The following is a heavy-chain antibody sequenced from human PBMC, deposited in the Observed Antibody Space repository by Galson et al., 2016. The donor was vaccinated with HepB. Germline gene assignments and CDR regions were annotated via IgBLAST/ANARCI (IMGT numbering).Heavy chain of an antibody. J-gene: IGHJ3*01. CDR3: ARDLPDDSVEYFDVFDL. Sequence: SLRLSCAASGFNFSDYYMNWIRQAPGKGLEWVSYVSRSGDSKLYADSVRGRFTISRDNVKKSLYLQMTNLRHEDTAVYYCARDLPDDSVEYFDVFDLWGQGTMVTVSS. CDR2: VSRSGDSK. CDR1: GFNFSDYY. D-gene: IGHD4-17*01. V-gene: IGHV3-11*01.